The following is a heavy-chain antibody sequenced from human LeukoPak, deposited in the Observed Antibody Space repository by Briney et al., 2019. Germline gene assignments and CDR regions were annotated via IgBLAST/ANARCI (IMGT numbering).Heavy chain of an antibody. V-gene: IGHV1-69*13. CDR3: ARAGRHSSAWYGDDYYYYYMDV. Sequence: SVKVSCKASGGTFSSSTISWVRQAPGPGLEWMGGIIPIFGTANYAQKFQGRVTITADESTSTAYMELSSLRSEDTAVYYCARAGRHSSAWYGDDYYYYYMDVWGKGTTVTISS. J-gene: IGHJ6*03. CDR1: GGTFSSST. D-gene: IGHD6-19*01. CDR2: IIPIFGTA.